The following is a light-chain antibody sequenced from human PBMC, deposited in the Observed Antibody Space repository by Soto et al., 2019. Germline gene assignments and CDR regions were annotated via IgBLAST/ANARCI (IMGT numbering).Light chain of an antibody. CDR3: LQDHDYQWT. V-gene: IGKV1-6*01. J-gene: IGKJ2*02. CDR2: AAS. CDR1: QGYRRD. Sequence: AIPVTQSPSSLSASVGDRVTITCRATQGYRRDLGWYQQKPGKAPKLLIYAASDLQAEVPSRFSGRGSGTDFTLTLSSLQAEDFATYYCLQDHDYQWTFGQGTKLEIK.